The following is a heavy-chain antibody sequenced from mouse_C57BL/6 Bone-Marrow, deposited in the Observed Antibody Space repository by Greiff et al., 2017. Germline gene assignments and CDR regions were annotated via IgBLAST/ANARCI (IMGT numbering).Heavy chain of an antibody. Sequence: VQLVESGAELMKPGASVKLSCKATGYTFTGYWIEWIGEILPGSGSTNYNEKFKGKATFTADTSSNTAYMQLSSLTTEDSAIYYCARGLLNYAMDYWGQGTSVTVSS. D-gene: IGHD3-1*01. CDR3: ARGLLNYAMDY. V-gene: IGHV1-9*01. CDR1: GYTFTGYW. J-gene: IGHJ4*01. CDR2: ILPGSGST.